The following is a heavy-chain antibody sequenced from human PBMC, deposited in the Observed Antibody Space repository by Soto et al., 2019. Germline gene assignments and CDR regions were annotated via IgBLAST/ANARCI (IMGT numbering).Heavy chain of an antibody. J-gene: IGHJ3*02. V-gene: IGHV1-3*01. CDR3: ASGSTPIAVAGDAFDI. D-gene: IGHD6-19*01. CDR2: INAGNGNT. Sequence: ASVKVSCKASGYTFTSYAMHWVRQAPGQRLEWMGWINAGNGNTKYSQKFQGRVTITRDTSASTAYMELSSLRSEDTAVYYCASGSTPIAVAGDAFDIWGKGKMVTVSS. CDR1: GYTFTSYA.